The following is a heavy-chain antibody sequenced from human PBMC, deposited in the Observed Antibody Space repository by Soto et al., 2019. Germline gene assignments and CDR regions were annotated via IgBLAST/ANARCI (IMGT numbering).Heavy chain of an antibody. J-gene: IGHJ4*02. CDR2: IYPGDSDT. V-gene: IGHV5-51*01. CDR3: ARLGGIVDTGTWIQ. D-gene: IGHD1-26*01. CDR1: GYRFSTYW. Sequence: GESLKISCKASGYRFSTYWIGWVRQRPGKGPEWMAIIYPGDSDTRENPSFQGQVTISADKSSNTVHLQWRSLKASDTAIYYCARLGGIVDTGTWIQWGQGTPITVSS.